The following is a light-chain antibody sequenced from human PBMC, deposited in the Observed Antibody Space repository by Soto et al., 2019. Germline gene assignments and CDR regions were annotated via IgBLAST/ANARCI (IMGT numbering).Light chain of an antibody. CDR1: QSVSSTY. CDR2: GAS. CDR3: QQYGNSPLT. V-gene: IGKV3-20*01. J-gene: IGKJ4*01. Sequence: SLAALSLSKGERATLSCRASQSVSSTYLAWYQQKPGQAPRLLIYGASGRATGIPDRFSGSGSGTDFTLTISRLEPEDFAVYYCQQYGNSPLTFGGGTKVAIK.